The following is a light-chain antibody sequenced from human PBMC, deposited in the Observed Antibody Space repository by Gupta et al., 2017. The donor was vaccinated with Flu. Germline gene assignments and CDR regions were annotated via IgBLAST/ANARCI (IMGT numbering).Light chain of an antibody. V-gene: IGKV1-27*01. J-gene: IGKJ4*01. CDR1: QDISNY. Sequence: DIQMTQSPSSLSASVGDRVTITCRASQDISNYLAWVQQKPGRGPSPLIYAASTLKSGVAARFRFSGSGTDLNFTIRNRLAEDVEVEDCYKKQSVQTLITFGRGTKVEIK. CDR3: YKKQSVQTLIT. CDR2: AAS.